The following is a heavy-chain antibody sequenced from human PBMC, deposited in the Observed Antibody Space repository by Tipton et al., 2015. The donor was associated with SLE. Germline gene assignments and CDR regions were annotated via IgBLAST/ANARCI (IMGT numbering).Heavy chain of an antibody. J-gene: IGHJ4*02. V-gene: IGHV4-61*02. Sequence: TLSLTCTVSGGSISSGSYYWSWIRQPAGKGLEWIGRFYTSGSTNYNPSLKSRVPISVDTPKNQFSLKLSSVTAADTAVYYCARDADYSKVLDYWGQGTLVTVSS. CDR2: FYTSGST. CDR1: GGSISSGSYY. D-gene: IGHD4-11*01. CDR3: ARDADYSKVLDY.